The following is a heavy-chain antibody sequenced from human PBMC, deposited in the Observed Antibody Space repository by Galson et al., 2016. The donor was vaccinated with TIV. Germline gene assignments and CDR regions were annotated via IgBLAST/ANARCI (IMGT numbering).Heavy chain of an antibody. CDR3: ARAAGRNGATCHATCESFDF. J-gene: IGHJ3*01. CDR1: GDSVSSNSAA. V-gene: IGHV6-1*01. CDR2: TYCRSRCYY. D-gene: IGHD3-10*01. Sequence: CAISGDSVSSNSAAWNWIRQSPSRGLEWLGRTYCRSRCYYDYAVSVKSRITIESGTSKNQFSLQLNSVTPEDTAVYYCARAAGRNGATCHATCESFDFWGQGTKVTVSS.